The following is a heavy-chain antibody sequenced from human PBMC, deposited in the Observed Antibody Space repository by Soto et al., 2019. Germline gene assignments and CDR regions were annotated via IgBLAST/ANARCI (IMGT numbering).Heavy chain of an antibody. CDR3: ARAYYDILTGYPQYFQH. V-gene: IGHV1-46*01. J-gene: IGHJ1*01. D-gene: IGHD3-9*01. CDR1: GYTFTSDY. CDR2: INPSGGST. Sequence: ASVKVSCKASGYTFTSDYMHWVRQAPGQGLEWMGIINPSGGSTSYAQKLQGRVTMTRDTSTSTVYMELSSLRSENTAVYYCARAYYDILTGYPQYFQHWGQGTLVTVSS.